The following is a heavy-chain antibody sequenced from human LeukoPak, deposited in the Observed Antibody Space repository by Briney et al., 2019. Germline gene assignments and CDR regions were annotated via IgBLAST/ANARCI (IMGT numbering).Heavy chain of an antibody. V-gene: IGHV1-46*01. CDR3: ARGGIYDILTGYLNWFDP. CDR2: INPGGDST. CDR1: GYTFTSYY. J-gene: IGHJ5*02. Sequence: ASVKVSCKASGYTFTSYYMHWVRQAPGQGLEWMGIINPGGDSTNFAQNFQGRVTMTRDTSTSTVYMELSSLRSEDTAVYYCARGGIYDILTGYLNWFDPWGQGTLVTVSS. D-gene: IGHD3-9*01.